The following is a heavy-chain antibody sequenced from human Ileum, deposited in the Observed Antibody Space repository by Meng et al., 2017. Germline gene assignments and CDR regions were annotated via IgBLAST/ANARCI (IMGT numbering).Heavy chain of an antibody. CDR2: ISYDGSNK. Sequence: SLKISCAASGFTFSRYAMHWVRPAPGKGLEGVAVISYDGSNKYYADSVKGRFTISRDNSKNTLYLQMNSLRAEDTAGYYCARRGSGWYFDYWGQGTLVTVSS. J-gene: IGHJ4*02. V-gene: IGHV3-30*01. D-gene: IGHD6-19*01. CDR3: ARRGSGWYFDY. CDR1: GFTFSRYA.